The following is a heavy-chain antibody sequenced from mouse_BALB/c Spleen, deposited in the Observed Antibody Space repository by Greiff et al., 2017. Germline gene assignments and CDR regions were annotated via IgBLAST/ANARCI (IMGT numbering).Heavy chain of an antibody. D-gene: IGHD2-4*01. CDR3: TRVPLYYDYDGGFDY. CDR2: ISSGGSYT. CDR1: GFTFSSYT. J-gene: IGHJ2*01. V-gene: IGHV5-6-4*01. Sequence: EVKLMESGGGLVKPGGSLKLSCAASGFTFSSYTMSWVRQTPEKRLEWVATISSGGSYTYYPDSVKGRFTISRDNAKNTLYLQMSSLKSEDTAMYYCTRVPLYYDYDGGFDYWGQGTTLTVSS.